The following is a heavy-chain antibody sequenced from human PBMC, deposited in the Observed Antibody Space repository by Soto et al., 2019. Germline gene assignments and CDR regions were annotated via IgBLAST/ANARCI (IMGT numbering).Heavy chain of an antibody. CDR3: TTGGSSSWSGYYYGMDV. Sequence: PGGSLRLSCAASGFTFSNAWMNWVRQAPGKGLEWVGRIKSKTDGGTTDYAAPVKGRFTISRDDSKNTLYLQMNSLKTEDTAVYYCTTGGSSSWSGYYYGMDVWGQGTTVTVSS. J-gene: IGHJ6*02. D-gene: IGHD6-13*01. CDR2: IKSKTDGGTT. CDR1: GFTFSNAW. V-gene: IGHV3-15*07.